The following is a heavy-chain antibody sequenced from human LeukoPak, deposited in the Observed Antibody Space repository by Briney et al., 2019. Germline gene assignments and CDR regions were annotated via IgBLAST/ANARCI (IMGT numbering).Heavy chain of an antibody. D-gene: IGHD5-18*01. Sequence: RASVKVSCKASGGTFISYAISWVRQAPGQGLEWMGGIIPIFGTANYAQKFQGRVTITADESTSTAYMELSSLRSEDTAVYYCARDPNEYNYGYNWFDPWGQGTLVTVSS. CDR2: IIPIFGTA. J-gene: IGHJ5*02. V-gene: IGHV1-69*13. CDR3: ARDPNEYNYGYNWFDP. CDR1: GGTFISYA.